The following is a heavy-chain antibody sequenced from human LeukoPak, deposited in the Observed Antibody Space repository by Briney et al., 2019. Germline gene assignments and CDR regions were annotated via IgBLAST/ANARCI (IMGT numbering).Heavy chain of an antibody. CDR3: ARRPRNSGSYDGPSGLDY. Sequence: PGRSLRLSCAASGFTFSSYAMSWVRQPPGKGLEWIGEINHSGSTNYNPSLKSRVTISVDTSKNQFSLKLRSVTAADTAVYYCARRPRNSGSYDGPSGLDYWGQGTPVTVSS. V-gene: IGHV4-34*01. J-gene: IGHJ4*02. D-gene: IGHD1-26*01. CDR1: GFTFSSYA. CDR2: INHSGST.